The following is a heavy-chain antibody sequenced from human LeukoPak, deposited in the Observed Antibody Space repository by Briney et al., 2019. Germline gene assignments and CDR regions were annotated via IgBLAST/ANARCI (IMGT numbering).Heavy chain of an antibody. CDR1: GGSISSYY. D-gene: IGHD3-3*01. J-gene: IGHJ6*03. CDR3: ARSYYDFWSGYPYYYMDV. V-gene: IGHV4-59*01. Sequence: PSETLSLTCTVSGGSISSYYWSWIRQPPGKGLEWIGYIYYSGSTNYSPSLKSRVTISVDTSKNQFSLKLSSVTAADTAVYYCARSYYDFWSGYPYYYMDVWGKGTTVTVSS. CDR2: IYYSGST.